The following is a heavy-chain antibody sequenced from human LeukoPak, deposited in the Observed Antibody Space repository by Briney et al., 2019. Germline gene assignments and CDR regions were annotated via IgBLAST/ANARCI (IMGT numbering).Heavy chain of an antibody. D-gene: IGHD1-7*01. J-gene: IGHJ4*02. V-gene: IGHV3-21*01. CDR3: ARDLLASELHYFDY. CDR1: GFTFSSYS. Sequence: GGSLRLSCAASGFTFSSYSMYWVRQAPGKGLEWVSSISGSSGYIYYADSVKGRFCISRDNAQNSLCLQKSRLRAEDTAVYYCARDLLASELHYFDYWGQGTLVTVSS. CDR2: ISGSSGYI.